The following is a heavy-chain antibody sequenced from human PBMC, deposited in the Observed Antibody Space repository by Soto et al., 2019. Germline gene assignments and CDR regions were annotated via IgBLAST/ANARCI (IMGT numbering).Heavy chain of an antibody. Sequence: ESGPTLVNPTQTLTLTCTFSGFSLSTSGMCVSWIRQPPGKALEWLALIDWDDDKYYSTSLKTRLTISKDTSKNQVVLTMTNMDPVDTATYYCARTPSYCSSTSCYNYYYYYGMDVWGQGTTVTVSS. CDR1: GFSLSTSGMC. CDR3: ARTPSYCSSTSCYNYYYYYGMDV. D-gene: IGHD2-2*01. CDR2: IDWDDDK. J-gene: IGHJ6*02. V-gene: IGHV2-70*01.